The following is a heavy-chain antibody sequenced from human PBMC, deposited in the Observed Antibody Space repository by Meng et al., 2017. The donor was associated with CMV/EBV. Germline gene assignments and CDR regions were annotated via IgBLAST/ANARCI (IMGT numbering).Heavy chain of an antibody. CDR3: ASPITIFGVVPRDDAFDI. V-gene: IGHV1-69*10. CDR2: IIPILGIA. J-gene: IGHJ3*02. CDR1: GGTFSSYA. Sequence: SAKVSCKASGGTFSSYAISWVRQAPGQGLEWMGGIIPILGIANYAQKFQGRVTITADKSTSTAYMELSSLRSEDTAVYYCASPITIFGVVPRDDAFDIWGQGTMVTVSS. D-gene: IGHD3-3*01.